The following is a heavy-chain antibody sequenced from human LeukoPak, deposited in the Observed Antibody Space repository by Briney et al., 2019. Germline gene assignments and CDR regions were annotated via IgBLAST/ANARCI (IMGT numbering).Heavy chain of an antibody. J-gene: IGHJ4*02. V-gene: IGHV3-23*01. CDR3: AKDITAVTTSALGD. Sequence: PGGSLRLSCAASGFTFSSYAMSWVRQASGKGLEWDSAISGSGGSTYYADSVKGRFTISRDNSKNTLYLQMNSLRAEDTAVYYCAKDITAVTTSALGDWGQGTLVTVSS. CDR2: ISGSGGST. CDR1: GFTFSSYA. D-gene: IGHD4-17*01.